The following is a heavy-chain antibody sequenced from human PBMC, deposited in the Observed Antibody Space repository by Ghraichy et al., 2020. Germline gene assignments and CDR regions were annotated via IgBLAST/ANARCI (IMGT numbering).Heavy chain of an antibody. V-gene: IGHV3-7*03. J-gene: IGHJ6*02. CDR3: ASPDPLSSSWYYYYYYGMDV. Sequence: GGSLRLSCAASGFTFSSYWMSWVRQAPGKGLEWVANIKQDGSEKYYVDSVKGRFTISRDNAKNSLYLQMNSLRAEDTAVYYCASPDPLSSSWYYYYYYGMDVWGQGTTVTVSS. D-gene: IGHD6-13*01. CDR1: GFTFSSYW. CDR2: IKQDGSEK.